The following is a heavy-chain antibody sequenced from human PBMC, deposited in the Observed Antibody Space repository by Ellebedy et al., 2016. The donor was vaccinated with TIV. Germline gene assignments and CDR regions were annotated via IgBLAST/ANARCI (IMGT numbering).Heavy chain of an antibody. CDR3: AIYGSGNFDY. D-gene: IGHD3-10*01. J-gene: IGHJ4*02. CDR2: IIPILGVA. CDR1: GGTFSNYA. V-gene: IGHV1-69*04. Sequence: AASVKVSCKASGGTFSNYAFNWVRQAPGQGLEWMGRIIPILGVADYAQNFQGRVTFTADKYSTTVYMELSSLRSEDTAVYYCAIYGSGNFDYWGQGTLVTVSS.